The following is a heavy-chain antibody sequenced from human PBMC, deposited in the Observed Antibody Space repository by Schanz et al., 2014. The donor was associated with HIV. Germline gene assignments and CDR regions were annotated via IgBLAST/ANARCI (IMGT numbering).Heavy chain of an antibody. CDR2: ISGSGGST. J-gene: IGHJ6*02. CDR3: AKCPTIVRGTGMDV. CDR1: GFTFSSYA. V-gene: IGHV3-23*04. Sequence: VQLVESGGGLVQPGGSLRLSCAASGFTFSSYAMSWVRQAPGKGLEWVSVISGSGGSTYYADSVKGRFTISRDNSKNTLYLQMNRLRAEDTAVYYCAKCPTIVRGTGMDVWGQGTTVTVSS. D-gene: IGHD3-10*01.